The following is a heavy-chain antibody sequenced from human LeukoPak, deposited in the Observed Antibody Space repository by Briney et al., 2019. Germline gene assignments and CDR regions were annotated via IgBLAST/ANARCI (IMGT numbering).Heavy chain of an antibody. D-gene: IGHD2-15*01. V-gene: IGHV1-2*02. CDR1: GYTFTDYY. J-gene: IGHJ4*02. Sequence: ASVKDSCKASGYTFTDYYMHWVRQAPGQGLEWMGWINPNSGGTNYAQKFQGRVTMTTDTSTSTAYMELRSLRSDDTAVYYCARVLLPRLPADYWGQGTLVTVSS. CDR3: ARVLLPRLPADY. CDR2: INPNSGGT.